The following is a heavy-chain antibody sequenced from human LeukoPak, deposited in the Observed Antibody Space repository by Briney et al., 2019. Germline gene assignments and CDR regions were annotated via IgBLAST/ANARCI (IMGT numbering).Heavy chain of an antibody. CDR2: FNHSGST. D-gene: IGHD1-26*01. CDR3: ATLGRYSGSYRGAFDI. J-gene: IGHJ3*02. Sequence: SETLSLTCAVYGGSFSGYYWSWILQPPGKGLEWIVEFNHSGSTNYNPSLKSRVTISVDTSKNQFSLKLSSVTAADTAVYYCATLGRYSGSYRGAFDISGQGTMVTVSS. CDR1: GGSFSGYY. V-gene: IGHV4-34*01.